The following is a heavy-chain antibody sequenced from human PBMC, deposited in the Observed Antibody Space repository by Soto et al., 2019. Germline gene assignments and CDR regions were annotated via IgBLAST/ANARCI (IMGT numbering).Heavy chain of an antibody. J-gene: IGHJ5*02. V-gene: IGHV4-31*03. CDR2: IYYRGST. CDR1: GGAMLSGRYY. CDR3: ARDVAYYGSGILDP. Sequence: TLSLTCTVSGGAMLSGRYYGSWIRQHPGKGLEWIGYIYYRGSTYYNPSLKSRVTISVDTSKNQFSLKLSSVTAADTAVYYCARDVAYYGSGILDPWGQGTLVTV. D-gene: IGHD3-10*01.